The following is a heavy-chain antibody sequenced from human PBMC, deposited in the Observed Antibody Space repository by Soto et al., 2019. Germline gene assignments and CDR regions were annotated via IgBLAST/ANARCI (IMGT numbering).Heavy chain of an antibody. CDR3: ARPPSPNCYYCGMDV. CDR2: IYYSGGT. Sequence: SETLSLPCTVSGGPPNSGVYPWSWIRQHPGMALERIGDIYYSGGTSYNRSLRSRVTISIDTSTNHFSLHCSALPAADTAVYSCARPPSPNCYYCGMDVWGKGITVTVS. J-gene: IGHJ6*04. CDR1: GGPPNSGVYP. V-gene: IGHV4-31*03.